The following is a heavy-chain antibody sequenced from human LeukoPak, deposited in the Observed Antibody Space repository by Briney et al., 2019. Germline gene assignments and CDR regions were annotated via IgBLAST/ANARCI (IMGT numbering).Heavy chain of an antibody. Sequence: GGSLRLSCAASGFTFSSYAMSWVRQAAGKGLEWVSAISGSGGSTYYADSVKGRFTISRDNSKNTLYLQMNSLRAEDTAVYYCAKTIGYSYGIDYWGQGTLVTVSS. CDR1: GFTFSSYA. D-gene: IGHD5-18*01. V-gene: IGHV3-23*01. CDR2: ISGSGGST. J-gene: IGHJ4*02. CDR3: AKTIGYSYGIDY.